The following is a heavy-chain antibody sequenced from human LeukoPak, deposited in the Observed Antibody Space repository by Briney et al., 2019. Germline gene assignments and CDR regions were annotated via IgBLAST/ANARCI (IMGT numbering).Heavy chain of an antibody. CDR3: AGGPQYSGSHGY. D-gene: IGHD1-26*01. J-gene: IGHJ4*02. Sequence: GGSLRLSCKVSGFTFSNFEIAWVRQGPGMGLEWLAYINDGGNIIRYADAVKGRFTISRDSVKKSGFLQMNSLRVDDTAVYYCAGGPQYSGSHGYWGQGTLVTVSS. CDR2: INDGGNII. CDR1: GFTFSNFE. V-gene: IGHV3-48*03.